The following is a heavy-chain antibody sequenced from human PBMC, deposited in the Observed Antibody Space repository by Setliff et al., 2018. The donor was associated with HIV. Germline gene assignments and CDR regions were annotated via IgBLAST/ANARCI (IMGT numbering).Heavy chain of an antibody. V-gene: IGHV3-11*04. J-gene: IGHJ4*02. CDR1: GFTFNDYY. Sequence: GGSLRLSCAASGFTFNDYYMSWIRQAPGKGLKWVSYISSSGSTIYYADSVKGRFTISRDNAKNSLYLQMNRLRAEDTAVYYCARGSRYYGSGSPDHWGQGTLVTVSS. CDR3: ARGSRYYGSGSPDH. CDR2: ISSSGSTI. D-gene: IGHD3-10*01.